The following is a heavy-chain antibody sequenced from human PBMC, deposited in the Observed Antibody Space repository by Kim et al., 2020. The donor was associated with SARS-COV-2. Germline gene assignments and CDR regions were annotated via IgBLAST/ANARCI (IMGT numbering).Heavy chain of an antibody. CDR1: GGSFSGYY. V-gene: IGHV4-34*01. CDR3: ARVFARDYDFWRGPGWTYGMDV. Sequence: SETLSLTCAVYGGSFSGYYWSWIRQPPGKGLEWIGEINHSGSTNYNPSLKSRVTISVDTSKNQFSLKLSSVTAADTAVYYCARVFARDYDFWRGPGWTYGMDVWGQGTTVTVSS. J-gene: IGHJ6*02. D-gene: IGHD3-3*01. CDR2: INHSGST.